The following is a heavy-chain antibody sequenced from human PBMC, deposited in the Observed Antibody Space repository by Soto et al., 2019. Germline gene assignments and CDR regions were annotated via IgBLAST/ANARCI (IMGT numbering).Heavy chain of an antibody. D-gene: IGHD3-3*01. Sequence: GGSLRLSCAASGFTFTSCAMSWVRQAPGKGLEWVSSISGSGRGGSTYYADSVKGRFTISRDNFKDTLFLQMNSLRAEDTAVYYCAKAPPTYDFPYYFDSWGQGTLVTVSS. CDR3: AKAPPTYDFPYYFDS. V-gene: IGHV3-23*01. CDR2: ISGSGRGGST. CDR1: GFTFTSCA. J-gene: IGHJ4*02.